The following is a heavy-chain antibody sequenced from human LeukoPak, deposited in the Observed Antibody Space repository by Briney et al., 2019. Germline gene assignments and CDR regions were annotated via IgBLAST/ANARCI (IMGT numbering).Heavy chain of an antibody. CDR2: INPSGGST. D-gene: IGHD6-13*01. CDR3: ARDNKEQQLVQGAFDI. Sequence: ASVKVSCKASGYTFTSYYMHWVRQAPGQGLEWMGIINPSGGSTSYAQKFQGRVTMTRDTSTSTVYMELSSLRSEDTAVYYCARDNKEQQLVQGAFDIWGQGTMVTVSS. J-gene: IGHJ3*02. V-gene: IGHV1-46*01. CDR1: GYTFTSYY.